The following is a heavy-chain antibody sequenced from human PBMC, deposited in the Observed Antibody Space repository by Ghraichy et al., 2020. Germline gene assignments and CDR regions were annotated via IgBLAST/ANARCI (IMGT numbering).Heavy chain of an antibody. Sequence: GGSLRLSCAASGFTFSIHDMNWVRQAPGKGLQWVSYISASSSSIYYADSVEGRFTISRDNANNLMYLQMNTLRAEDTAVYYCASLEWGPNYWGKGTLVTVSS. CDR3: ASLEWGPNY. J-gene: IGHJ4*02. D-gene: IGHD1-1*01. CDR1: GFTFSIHD. V-gene: IGHV3-48*01. CDR2: ISASSSSI.